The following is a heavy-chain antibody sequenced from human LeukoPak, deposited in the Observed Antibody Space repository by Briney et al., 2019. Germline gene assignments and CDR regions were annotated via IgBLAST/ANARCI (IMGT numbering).Heavy chain of an antibody. CDR3: ARRFDY. V-gene: IGHV3-9*01. CDR2: ISWNSGSI. J-gene: IGHJ4*02. CDR1: GFTFDDYA. Sequence: GGSLRLSCAASGFTFDDYAMHWVRQAPGKGLEWVSGISWNSGSIGYADSVKGRFTISRDNAKNSLYLQMNSLRAEDTALYYCARRFDYWGQGTLVTVSS.